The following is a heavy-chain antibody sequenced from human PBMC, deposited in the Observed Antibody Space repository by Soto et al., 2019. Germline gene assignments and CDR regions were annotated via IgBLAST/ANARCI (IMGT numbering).Heavy chain of an antibody. CDR3: ASLFRGPLAYYYYGMDV. Sequence: PVGSLRLSCAASGFTFSSYEMNWVRQAPGKGLEWVSYISSSGSTIYYADSVKGRFTISRDNAKNSLYLQMNSLRAEDTAVYYCASLFRGPLAYYYYGMDVWGQGTTVTVSS. CDR1: GFTFSSYE. D-gene: IGHD6-25*01. J-gene: IGHJ6*02. V-gene: IGHV3-48*03. CDR2: ISSSGSTI.